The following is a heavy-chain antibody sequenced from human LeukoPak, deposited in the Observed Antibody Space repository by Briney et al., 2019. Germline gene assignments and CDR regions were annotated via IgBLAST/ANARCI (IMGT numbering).Heavy chain of an antibody. J-gene: IGHJ4*02. Sequence: GGSLRLSCAASGFTFSSYGMHWVRQAPGKGLEWVAFIRYDGSNKYYADSVKGRFTISRDNSKNTLYLQMNSLRAEDTAVYYCAKDGDQLLPYFDYWGQGTLVTVSS. CDR3: AKDGDQLLPYFDY. CDR1: GFTFSSYG. CDR2: IRYDGSNK. V-gene: IGHV3-30*02. D-gene: IGHD2-2*01.